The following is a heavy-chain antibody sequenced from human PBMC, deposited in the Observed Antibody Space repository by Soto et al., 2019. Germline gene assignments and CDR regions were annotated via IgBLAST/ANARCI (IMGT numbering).Heavy chain of an antibody. CDR2: IVNDGSEQ. J-gene: IGHJ4*02. CDR1: GFSFNTHG. V-gene: IGHV3-33*01. Sequence: QVQLVESGGGVVRPGRSLRLSCEATGFSFNTHGMHWVRQAPGKGLEWVAVIVNDGSEQAYSDSVQGRFTISRDNSKNTLYLLMPNLSAADTAVYYYAADDNYAADGLAHWGQGILVTVSS. D-gene: IGHD4-4*01. CDR3: AADDNYAADGLAH.